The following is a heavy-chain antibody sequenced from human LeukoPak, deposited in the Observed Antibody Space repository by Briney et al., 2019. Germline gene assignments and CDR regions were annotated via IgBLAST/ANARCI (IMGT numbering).Heavy chain of an antibody. D-gene: IGHD6-6*01. J-gene: IGHJ4*02. V-gene: IGHV3-7*01. Sequence: GGSLRLSCAASGFTFSSYWMSRVRQAPGKGLEWVANIKQDGSEKYYVDSVKGRFTISRDNAKNSLYLQMNSLRAEDTAVYYCARDRIAARPYYFDYWGQGTLVTVSS. CDR1: GFTFSSYW. CDR2: IKQDGSEK. CDR3: ARDRIAARPYYFDY.